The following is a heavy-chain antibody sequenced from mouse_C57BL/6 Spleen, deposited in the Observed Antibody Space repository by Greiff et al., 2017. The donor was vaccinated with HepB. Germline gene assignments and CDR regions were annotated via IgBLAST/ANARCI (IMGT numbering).Heavy chain of an antibody. V-gene: IGHV3-8*01. J-gene: IGHJ1*03. CDR1: GYSIPSDY. Sequence: EVQLQESGPGLAKPSQTLSLTCSVTGYSIPSDYWNWIRKFPGNKLEYMGYISYSGSTYYTPSLKSRLSITRDTSKIQYYLQLNSVTTEDTDADYCARLLSDWYFDVWGTGTTVTVSS. CDR3: ARLLSDWYFDV. CDR2: ISYSGST. D-gene: IGHD3-2*02.